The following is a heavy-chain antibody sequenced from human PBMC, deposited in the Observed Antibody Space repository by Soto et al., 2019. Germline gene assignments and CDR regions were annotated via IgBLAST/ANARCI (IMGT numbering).Heavy chain of an antibody. Sequence: EVQLVESGGGLVKPGGSLRLSCAASGFTFSNAYMSWVRQAPGKGLEWVGRIKTKTDGGTIDYAAPVKGRFTISRDDSENPLYLQMNSLKTEDPAVYSCAGGRKRDYWGQGTLVTVSS. V-gene: IGHV3-15*01. J-gene: IGHJ4*02. D-gene: IGHD2-15*01. CDR1: GFTFSNAY. CDR3: AGGRKRDY. CDR2: IKTKTDGGTI.